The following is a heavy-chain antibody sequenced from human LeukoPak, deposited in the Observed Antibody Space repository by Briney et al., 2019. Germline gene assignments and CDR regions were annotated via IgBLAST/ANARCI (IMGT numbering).Heavy chain of an antibody. Sequence: ASVKVSCKASGYTFTGYYMHWVRQAPGQGLEWMGWINPNSGGTNYAQKFQGRVTMTRDTSISTAYMELSRLRSDDTAVYYCAREGVGATGNWFDSWGQGTLVTVSS. CDR3: AREGVGATGNWFDS. J-gene: IGHJ5*01. V-gene: IGHV1-2*02. D-gene: IGHD1-26*01. CDR1: GYTFTGYY. CDR2: INPNSGGT.